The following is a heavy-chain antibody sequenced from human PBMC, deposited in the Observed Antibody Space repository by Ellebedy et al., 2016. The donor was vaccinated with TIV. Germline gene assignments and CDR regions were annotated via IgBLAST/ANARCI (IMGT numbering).Heavy chain of an antibody. CDR1: GFSFTSYW. V-gene: IGHV5-10-1*01. Sequence: ASVKVSCKGYGFSFTSYWINWVRQMPGKGLEWMGSIDPSDSYTNYSPSFQGHVTISADKSISTAYLQWSSLKASDTAMYYCARVIFRGGTGRHAFDIWGQGTMVTVSS. J-gene: IGHJ3*02. CDR2: IDPSDSYT. CDR3: ARVIFRGGTGRHAFDI. D-gene: IGHD2-15*01.